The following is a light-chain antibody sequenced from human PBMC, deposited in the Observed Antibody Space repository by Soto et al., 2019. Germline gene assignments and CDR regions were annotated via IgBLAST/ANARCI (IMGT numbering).Light chain of an antibody. CDR2: EVN. Sequence: QSVLTQPASVSGSPGQSITISCTGTSSDVGSYNLVSWYQQHPGKAPRLIIYEVNKRPSGVSNVFSGSKSGNTASLTISGLHAEDEADYYCSSYAGGITFVLFGGGTKVTVL. CDR1: SSDVGSYNL. CDR3: SSYAGGITFVL. J-gene: IGLJ2*01. V-gene: IGLV2-23*02.